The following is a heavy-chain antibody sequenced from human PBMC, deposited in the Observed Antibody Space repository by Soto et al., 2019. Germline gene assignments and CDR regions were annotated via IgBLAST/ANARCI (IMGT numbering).Heavy chain of an antibody. Sequence: LRLSCAASGFTFSSYAMSWIRQHPGKGLEWIGYIYYSGSTYYNPSLKSRVTISVDTSKNQFSLRAEDTAVYYCAKDRGSGWTFDYWGQGTLVTVSS. CDR1: GFTFSSYA. CDR2: IYYSGST. J-gene: IGHJ4*02. V-gene: IGHV4-31*02. CDR3: AKDRGSGWTFDY. D-gene: IGHD6-19*01.